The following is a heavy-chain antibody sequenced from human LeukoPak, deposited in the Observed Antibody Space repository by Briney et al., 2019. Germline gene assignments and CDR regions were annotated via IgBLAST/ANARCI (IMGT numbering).Heavy chain of an antibody. J-gene: IGHJ4*02. CDR3: ATYSGSYLR. D-gene: IGHD1-26*01. Sequence: PGGSLRLSCAASGFTFTFYWMSWVRQAPGKGLEWVANIKQDGSEKYYVDSVKGRFTISRDNAKNSLYLQMNGLRAEDTAVYYCATYSGSYLRWGQGTLVTVSS. CDR2: IKQDGSEK. V-gene: IGHV3-7*01. CDR1: GFTFTFYW.